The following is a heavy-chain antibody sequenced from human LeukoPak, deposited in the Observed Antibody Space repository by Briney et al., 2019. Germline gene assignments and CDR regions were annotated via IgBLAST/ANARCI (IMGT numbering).Heavy chain of an antibody. CDR1: GGYISSYY. J-gene: IGHJ4*02. V-gene: IGHV4-4*07. Sequence: SETLSLTCSVSGGYISSYYGSWIRQPAGKGLESIGHVSTSGSTNYNPSLKSRVTMSVDTSNNQFSLKLSSVTAADTAVYYCARVRYSDSSVLTRKRSYYFDYWGQGTLVTVSS. CDR2: VSTSGST. D-gene: IGHD3-22*01. CDR3: ARVRYSDSSVLTRKRSYYFDY.